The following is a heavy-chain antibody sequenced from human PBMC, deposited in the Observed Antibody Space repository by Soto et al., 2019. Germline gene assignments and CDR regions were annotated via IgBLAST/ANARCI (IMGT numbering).Heavy chain of an antibody. Sequence: ASVKVSCKASGYTFTSYDINWVRQATGQGLEWMGWMNPNSGNTGYAQKFQGRVTMTRNTSISTAYMELSSLRSEDTAVYYCARGKRGGHSRHYLVVVPAARGDNWFDPWGHGTLVTVSS. D-gene: IGHD2-2*01. CDR1: GYTFTSYD. CDR3: ARGKRGGHSRHYLVVVPAARGDNWFDP. V-gene: IGHV1-8*01. J-gene: IGHJ5*02. CDR2: MNPNSGNT.